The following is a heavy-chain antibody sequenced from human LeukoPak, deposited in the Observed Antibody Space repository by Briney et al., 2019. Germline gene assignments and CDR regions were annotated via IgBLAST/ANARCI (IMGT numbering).Heavy chain of an antibody. CDR1: GYTFTGYY. D-gene: IGHD6-19*01. J-gene: IGHJ3*02. CDR2: INPNSGGT. V-gene: IGHV1-2*06. CDR3: ARGYNNGFDAFDI. Sequence: ASVKVSCKASGYTFTGYYMHWVRQAPGQGLEWMGRINPNSGGTNYAQKFQGRVTMTRDTSITTAYMALSRLRSDDTAVYYCARGYNNGFDAFDIWGQGTMVTVSS.